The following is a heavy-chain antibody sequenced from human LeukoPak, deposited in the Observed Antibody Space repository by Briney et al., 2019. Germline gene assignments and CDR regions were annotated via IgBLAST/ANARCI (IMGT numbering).Heavy chain of an antibody. CDR3: AIIDFHDLDY. CDR1: GGSISGSSYY. J-gene: IGHJ4*02. Sequence: SETLSLTCTVSGGSISGSSYYWGWIRQPPGKGLEWIGSAYFSGITYYNPALKSRVSISVNTPRNYFSLNLNSVTAADTAVYYCAIIDFHDLDYWGQGTLVTVSS. CDR2: AYFSGIT. D-gene: IGHD2/OR15-2a*01. V-gene: IGHV4-39*01.